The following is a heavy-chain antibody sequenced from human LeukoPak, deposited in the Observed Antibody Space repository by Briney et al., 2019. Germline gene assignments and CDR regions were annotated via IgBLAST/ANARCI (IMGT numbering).Heavy chain of an antibody. CDR1: GGTFSSYA. D-gene: IGHD3-10*01. V-gene: IGHV1-69*01. J-gene: IGHJ5*02. CDR2: IIPIFGTA. Sequence: SVKVSCKASGGTFSSYAISWVRQAPGQGLEWMGGIIPIFGTANYAQKFQGRVTITADESTSTAYMELSSLRSEDTAVYYCARDKTITMVRGVWVWFDPWGQGTLVTVSS. CDR3: ARDKTITMVRGVWVWFDP.